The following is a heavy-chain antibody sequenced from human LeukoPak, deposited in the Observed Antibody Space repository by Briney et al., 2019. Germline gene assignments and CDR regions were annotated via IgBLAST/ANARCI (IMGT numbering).Heavy chain of an antibody. Sequence: QAGRSLRLSCAASGFTFSSYGMLWVRQSPGKGLEWVAVISCDGYNKYYGDSVKGRFTISRDNSKSTLYLQMNNLRVDDTAFYYCARLRGYYFDYWGQGTLVTVSS. D-gene: IGHD2-15*01. CDR2: ISCDGYNK. V-gene: IGHV3-30*03. CDR3: ARLRGYYFDY. J-gene: IGHJ4*02. CDR1: GFTFSSYG.